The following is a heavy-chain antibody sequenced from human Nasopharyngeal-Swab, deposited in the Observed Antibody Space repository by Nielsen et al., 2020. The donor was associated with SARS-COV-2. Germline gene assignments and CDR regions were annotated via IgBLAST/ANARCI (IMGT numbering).Heavy chain of an antibody. V-gene: IGHV3-11*06. CDR3: AREDTAMVVDY. CDR2: ISSSSSYT. Sequence: GESLKISCAASGFTFSDYYMSWIRQAPGKGLEWVSYISSSSSYTNYADSVKGRFTISRDNSKNTLYLQMNSLRAGDTAVYYCAREDTAMVVDYWGQGTLVTVSS. D-gene: IGHD5-18*01. CDR1: GFTFSDYY. J-gene: IGHJ4*02.